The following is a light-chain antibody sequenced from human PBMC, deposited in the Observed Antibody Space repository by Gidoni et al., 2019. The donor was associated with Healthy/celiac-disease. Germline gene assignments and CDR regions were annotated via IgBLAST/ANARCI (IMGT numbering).Light chain of an antibody. J-gene: IGLJ2*01. CDR3: AAWDDSLNAVV. Sequence: QSVLTPPPSASGTPGQRVPISCSGSSSNIGSNTVNWYQQLPGTAPKLLIYSNNQRPSGVPDRFSGSKSGTSASLAISGLQSEDEADYYCAAWDDSLNAVVFGGGTKLTVL. V-gene: IGLV1-44*01. CDR1: SSNIGSNT. CDR2: SNN.